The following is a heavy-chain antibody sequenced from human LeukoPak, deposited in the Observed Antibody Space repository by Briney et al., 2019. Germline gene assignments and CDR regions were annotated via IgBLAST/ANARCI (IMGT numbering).Heavy chain of an antibody. J-gene: IGHJ4*02. V-gene: IGHV3-21*01. CDR2: ITSSSSYI. CDR3: ARDPWGVDSSGYYYDY. CDR1: GFTFSRYS. D-gene: IGHD3-22*01. Sequence: GGSLRLSCAASGFTFSRYSMSWVRQAPGKGLEWVSSITSSSSYIYYADSVKGRFTISRDNAMNSLYLQMNSLRAEDTAVYYCARDPWGVDSSGYYYDYWGQGTLVTVSS.